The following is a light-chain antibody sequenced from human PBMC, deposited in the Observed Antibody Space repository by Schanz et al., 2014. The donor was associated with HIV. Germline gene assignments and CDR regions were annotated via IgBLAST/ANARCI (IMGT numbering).Light chain of an antibody. V-gene: IGKV3-15*01. Sequence: EIVLTQSPGTLSLSPGERVTLSCRASRSVNSNLAWYQQKPGQAPRLLIYRASTRATGIPARFSGSGSGTEFTLTISSLLSEDFAIYYCQQFNNWPPEGTFGQGTKVELK. CDR3: QQFNNWPPEGT. CDR1: RSVNSN. J-gene: IGKJ1*01. CDR2: RAS.